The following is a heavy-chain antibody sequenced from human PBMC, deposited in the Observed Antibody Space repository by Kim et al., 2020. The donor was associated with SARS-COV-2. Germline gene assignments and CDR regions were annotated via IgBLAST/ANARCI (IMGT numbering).Heavy chain of an antibody. CDR2: IYSGGST. J-gene: IGHJ3*02. Sequence: GGSLRLSCAASGFTVSSNYMSWVRQAPGKGLEWVSVIYSGGSTYYADSVKGRFTISRDNSKNTLYLQMNSLRAEDTAVYYCAREIVGRAFDIWGQGTMVTVSS. V-gene: IGHV3-53*01. D-gene: IGHD2-21*01. CDR1: GFTVSSNY. CDR3: AREIVGRAFDI.